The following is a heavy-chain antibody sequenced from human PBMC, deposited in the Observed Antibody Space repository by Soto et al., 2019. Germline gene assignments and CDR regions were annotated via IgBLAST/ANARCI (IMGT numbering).Heavy chain of an antibody. CDR2: ISAYHGNT. CDR3: ARVESGDYYGSGADFDY. CDR1: GYTFTSYG. V-gene: IGHV1-18*01. J-gene: IGHJ4*02. D-gene: IGHD3-10*01. Sequence: QVQLVQSGAEVKQPGASVKVSCKASGYTFTSYGISWVRQAPGQGLEWMGWISAYHGNTNYAQKLQGRVTMTTDTSTSTGYMELRSLRSDDTAVYYCARVESGDYYGSGADFDYWGQGTLVTVSS.